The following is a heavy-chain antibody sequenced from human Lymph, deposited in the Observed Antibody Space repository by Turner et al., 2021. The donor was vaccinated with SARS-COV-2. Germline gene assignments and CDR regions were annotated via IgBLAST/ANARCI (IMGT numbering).Heavy chain of an antibody. V-gene: IGHV3-7*03. CDR2: IKQDGSEK. D-gene: IGHD3-3*01. J-gene: IGHJ6*02. CDR1: GFTFSSYW. Sequence: EVQLVESGGGLVQPGGSLRLSLAASGFTFSSYWMSWVRQAPGKGLEWGANIKQDGSEKYYVDSVKGRFTISRDNAKNSLYLQMNSLRADDTAVYFCARVGVRFEWSDGYHYYYAMDVWGQGTTVTVSS. CDR3: ARVGVRFEWSDGYHYYYAMDV.